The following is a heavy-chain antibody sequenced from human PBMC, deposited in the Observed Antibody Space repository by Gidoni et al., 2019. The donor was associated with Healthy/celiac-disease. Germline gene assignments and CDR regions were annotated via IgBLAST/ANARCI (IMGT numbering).Heavy chain of an antibody. CDR1: GGSISSSSYY. CDR2: IYYRGST. CDR3: ARHISVLLGGINWGSYYYYYMDV. Sequence: QLQLQESGPGLVKPSETLSLTCTVSGGSISSSSYYWAWIRQHHGQGLEGRGGIYYRGHPPGKGLEWIGSIYYRGSTYYNPSLKSRVTISVDTSKNQFSLKLSSVTAADTAVYYCARHISVLLGGINWGSYYYYYMDVWGKGTTVTVSS. V-gene: IGHV4-39*01. J-gene: IGHJ6*03. D-gene: IGHD2-15*01.